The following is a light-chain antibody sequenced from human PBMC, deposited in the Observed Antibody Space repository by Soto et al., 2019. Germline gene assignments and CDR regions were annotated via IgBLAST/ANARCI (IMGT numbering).Light chain of an antibody. J-gene: IGKJ1*01. CDR2: AXS. Sequence: QMTQYPSSVSASGGHSITITCRASQSISTYLNCYQQKPGTSPKRLIXAXSNLPGGVPSRFSGSRSGTDFTLTISSLQLEDFATYYCQQSYSSPPTYGQGTKVDIK. CDR3: QQSYSSPPT. V-gene: IGKV1-39*01. CDR1: QSISTY.